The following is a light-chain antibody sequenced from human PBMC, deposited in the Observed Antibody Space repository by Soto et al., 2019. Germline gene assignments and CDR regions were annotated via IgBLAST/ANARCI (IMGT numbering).Light chain of an antibody. CDR1: RSISFY. CDR3: QQYNGYSTWT. J-gene: IGKJ1*01. CDR2: NAS. V-gene: IGKV1-5*01. Sequence: DIQMTQSPSTLSASVGDRVTIACRASRSISFYLAWYQQKPGKAPKILIFNASTLKSGVPSRFSGSGSGTEFTLTIDGLQHDDFATYYCQQYNGYSTWTFGQGTKVEFK.